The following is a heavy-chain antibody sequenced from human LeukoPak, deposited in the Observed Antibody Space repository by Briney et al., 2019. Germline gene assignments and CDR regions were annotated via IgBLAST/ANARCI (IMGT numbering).Heavy chain of an antibody. CDR3: ARVSSGYYYYGMDV. J-gene: IGHJ6*02. CDR1: GGSISSYY. D-gene: IGHD6-19*01. CDR2: IYYSGST. Sequence: SETLSLTCTVSGGSISSYYWSWIRQPPGKGLEWIGYIYYSGSTNYNPSLKSRVTISVDTSKNQFSLKLSSVTAADTAVYYCARVSSGYYYYGMDVWGQGTTATVSS. V-gene: IGHV4-59*01.